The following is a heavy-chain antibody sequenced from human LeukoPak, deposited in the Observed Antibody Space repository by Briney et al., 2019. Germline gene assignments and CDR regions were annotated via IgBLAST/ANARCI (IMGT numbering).Heavy chain of an antibody. CDR2: ISYDGSNK. V-gene: IGHV3-30*18. CDR1: GFXFSSYG. J-gene: IGHJ6*02. Sequence: GRSLRLSCAASGFXFSSYGIHWVRQAPGKGLEWVAVISYDGSNKYYADSVKGRFTISRDNSKNTLYLQMNSLRAEDTAVYYCAKFSPTPLLNYYYYGMDVWGQGTTVTVPS. CDR3: AKFSPTPLLNYYYYGMDV.